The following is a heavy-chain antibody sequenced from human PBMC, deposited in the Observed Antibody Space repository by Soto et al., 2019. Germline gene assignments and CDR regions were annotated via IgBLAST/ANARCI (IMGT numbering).Heavy chain of an antibody. J-gene: IGHJ4*02. CDR2: IYYSGST. V-gene: IGHV4-59*01. CDR3: ARGRLVVVPAAIPTFFDY. D-gene: IGHD2-2*02. Sequence: QVQLQESGPGLVKPSETLSLTCTVSGGPISSYYWSWIRQPPGKGLEWIGYIYYSGSTNYNPSLKSRVTISVDTSKNQFSLKLSSVTAADTAVYYCARGRLVVVPAAIPTFFDYWGQGTLVTVSS. CDR1: GGPISSYY.